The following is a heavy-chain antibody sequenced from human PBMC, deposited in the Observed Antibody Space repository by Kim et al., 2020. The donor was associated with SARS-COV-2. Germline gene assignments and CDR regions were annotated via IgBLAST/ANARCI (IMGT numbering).Heavy chain of an antibody. V-gene: IGHV4-39*01. J-gene: IGHJ4*02. CDR3: ARVQSELLWFRGTTCDY. Sequence: LESRVTISVDTSRNQFSLKLSSVAAADTAVYYCARVQSELLWFRGTTCDYWGQGTLVTVSS. D-gene: IGHD3-10*01.